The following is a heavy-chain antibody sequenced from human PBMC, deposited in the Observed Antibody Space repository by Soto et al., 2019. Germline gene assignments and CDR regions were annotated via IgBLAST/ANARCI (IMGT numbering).Heavy chain of an antibody. J-gene: IGHJ6*02. CDR2: IYTSGST. V-gene: IGHV4-4*07. CDR1: GDSRSRYY. D-gene: IGHD6-19*01. Sequence: NPSETLSLTCTVSGDSRSRYYWSWVRQPAGKGLEWIGRIYTSGSTTYNPSLQSRVTMSLDTSKNQLSLKLNSVTAADTAVYYCARDSVAGAMDVWGQGTTVTVSS. CDR3: ARDSVAGAMDV.